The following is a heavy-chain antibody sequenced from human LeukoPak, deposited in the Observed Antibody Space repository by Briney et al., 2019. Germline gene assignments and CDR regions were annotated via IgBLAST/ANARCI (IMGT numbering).Heavy chain of an antibody. D-gene: IGHD1-26*01. J-gene: IGHJ4*02. CDR2: ISSSGGST. CDR3: AKGGAQV. Sequence: GGSLRLSCAASGFSFSSDAMRWVRQAPGKGLEWVSAISSSGGSTYYADSVRGRFIISRDSSKNTLYLQMNSLRAEDTAVYYCAKGGAQVGGQGTLVTVSS. V-gene: IGHV3-23*01. CDR1: GFSFSSDA.